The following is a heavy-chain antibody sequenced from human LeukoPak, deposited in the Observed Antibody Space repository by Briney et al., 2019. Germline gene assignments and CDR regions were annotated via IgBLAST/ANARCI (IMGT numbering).Heavy chain of an antibody. D-gene: IGHD3-9*01. CDR3: AGNSPYDILTGYYMRGPYAFDI. Sequence: SEILSLTCTVSGGSISSYYWSWIRQPPGKGLEWIGYIYYSGSTNYNPSLKSRVTISVDTSKNQFSLKLSSVTAADTAVYYCAGNSPYDILTGYYMRGPYAFDIWGQGTMVTVSS. J-gene: IGHJ3*02. CDR2: IYYSGST. CDR1: GGSISSYY. V-gene: IGHV4-59*08.